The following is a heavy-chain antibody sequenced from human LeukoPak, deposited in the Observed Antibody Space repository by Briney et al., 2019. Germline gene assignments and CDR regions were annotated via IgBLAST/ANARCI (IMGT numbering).Heavy chain of an antibody. CDR3: ARGSGLFGDLLENWFDP. D-gene: IGHD3-10*02. J-gene: IGHJ5*02. CDR1: GYTFTSYD. V-gene: IGHV1-8*01. CDR2: INPNSGNT. Sequence: ASVKVSCKASGYTFTSYDINWVRQATGQGLEWMGWINPNSGNTGYAQKFQDRVTMTRNTSISTAYMELRSLRSEDTAVYYCARGSGLFGDLLENWFDPWGQGTLVTVSS.